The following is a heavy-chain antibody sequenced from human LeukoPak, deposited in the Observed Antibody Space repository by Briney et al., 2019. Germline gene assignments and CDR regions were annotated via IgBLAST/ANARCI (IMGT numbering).Heavy chain of an antibody. CDR2: IYYSGST. Sequence: KPSETLSLTCTVSGGSISSSSYYWGWIRQPPGKGLEWIGSIYYSGSTYYNPSLKSRVTISVDTSKNQFSLKLSSVTAADTAVYYCARLTPSIFWGQGTLVTVSS. D-gene: IGHD3-9*01. V-gene: IGHV4-39*01. J-gene: IGHJ4*02. CDR1: GGSISSSSYY. CDR3: ARLTPSIF.